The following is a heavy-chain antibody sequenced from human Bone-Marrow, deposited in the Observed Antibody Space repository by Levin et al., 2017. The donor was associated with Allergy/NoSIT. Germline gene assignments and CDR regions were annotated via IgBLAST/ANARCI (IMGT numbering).Heavy chain of an antibody. Sequence: PGGSLRLSCAASGFTFSSYAMHWVRQAPGKGLEWVAVISYDGSNKYYADSVKGRFTISRDNSKNTLYLQMNSLRAEDTAVYYCARGGRYSSSWYPNINYYGMDVWGQGTTVTVSS. CDR1: GFTFSSYA. CDR3: ARGGRYSSSWYPNINYYGMDV. D-gene: IGHD6-13*01. J-gene: IGHJ6*02. CDR2: ISYDGSNK. V-gene: IGHV3-30-3*01.